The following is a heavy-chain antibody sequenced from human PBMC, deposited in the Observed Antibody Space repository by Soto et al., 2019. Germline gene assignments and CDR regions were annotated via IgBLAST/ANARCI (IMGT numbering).Heavy chain of an antibody. CDR3: ARPSSSWYYFDY. D-gene: IGHD6-13*01. J-gene: IGHJ4*02. CDR2: INHSGST. CDR1: GGSFRGYY. Sequence: SETLSLTCAVYGGSFRGYYWSWIRQPPGKGLEWIGEINHSGSTNYNPSLKSRVTISVETSKNQFSRKLSSVTAADTAVYYCARPSSSWYYFDYGGQGTLVTVSS. V-gene: IGHV4-34*01.